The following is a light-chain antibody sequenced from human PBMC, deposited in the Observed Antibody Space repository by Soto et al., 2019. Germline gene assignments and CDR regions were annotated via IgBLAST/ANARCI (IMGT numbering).Light chain of an antibody. Sequence: EIVLTQSPGTLSLSPGERATLSCRASQSVSSTYLAWYQQKPGQAPKLLIYEASSRATGIPARFSGSGSGTEFTLTISSLQSEDFAVYYCQQYNDWPPETFGQGTKVEIK. CDR2: EAS. CDR3: QQYNDWPPET. CDR1: QSVSSTY. J-gene: IGKJ1*01. V-gene: IGKV3-15*01.